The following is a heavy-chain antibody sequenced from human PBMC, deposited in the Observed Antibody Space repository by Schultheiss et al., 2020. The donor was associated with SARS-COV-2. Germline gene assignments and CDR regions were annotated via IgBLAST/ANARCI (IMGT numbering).Heavy chain of an antibody. CDR2: INHSGST. J-gene: IGHJ4*02. D-gene: IGHD1-26*01. Sequence: SETLSLTCAVYGGSFSGYYWSWIRQPPGKGLEWIGEINHSGSTNYNPSLKSRVTISVDTSKNQFSLKLSSVTAADTAVYYCARSGWELLYYFDYWGQGTLVTVSS. CDR3: ARSGWELLYYFDY. CDR1: GGSFSGYY. V-gene: IGHV4-34*01.